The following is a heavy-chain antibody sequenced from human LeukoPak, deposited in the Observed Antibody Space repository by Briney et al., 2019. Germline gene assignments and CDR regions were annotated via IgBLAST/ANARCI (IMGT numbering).Heavy chain of an antibody. D-gene: IGHD3-10*01. CDR1: GGSISSYY. CDR2: IYYSGST. Sequence: PSETLSLTCTVSGGSISSYYWSWIRQPPGKGLEWIGYIYYSGSTNYNPSLKSRVIISVDTSKNQFSLKLSSVTAADTAVYYCARLRPDDAFDIWGQGTMVTVSS. J-gene: IGHJ3*02. CDR3: ARLRPDDAFDI. V-gene: IGHV4-59*08.